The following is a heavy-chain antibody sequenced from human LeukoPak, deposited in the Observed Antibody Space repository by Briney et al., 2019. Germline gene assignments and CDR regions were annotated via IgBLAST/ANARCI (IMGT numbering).Heavy chain of an antibody. Sequence: PGGSLRLSCAASGFTFSSYAMSWVRQAPGKGLEWVSAISGRGYSTYYADSVKGRFIISRDNSRDTLYLQMNSLRAEDTAVYYCAIRGVSGNSLFDHWGQGTLVTVSS. CDR3: AIRGVSGNSLFDH. J-gene: IGHJ4*02. V-gene: IGHV3-23*01. D-gene: IGHD4-23*01. CDR1: GFTFSSYA. CDR2: ISGRGYST.